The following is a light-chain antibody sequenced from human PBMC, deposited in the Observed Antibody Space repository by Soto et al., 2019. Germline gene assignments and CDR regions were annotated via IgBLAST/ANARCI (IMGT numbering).Light chain of an antibody. CDR1: QGISTW. Sequence: DIQMTQSPSSVSASVGDRVTITCRASQGISTWLVWYQQKPGKAPNLLISAASSLQSGVPSRFSGSGSGTDFTLTISSLQPEDFAAYYCQQAYSFPFTFGGGTRVEIK. V-gene: IGKV1D-12*01. CDR3: QQAYSFPFT. CDR2: AAS. J-gene: IGKJ4*01.